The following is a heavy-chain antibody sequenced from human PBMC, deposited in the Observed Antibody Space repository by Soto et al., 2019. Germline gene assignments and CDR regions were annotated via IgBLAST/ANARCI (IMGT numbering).Heavy chain of an antibody. CDR3: AKSLLFYSGSADDS. Sequence: QVQLVESGGGMVQPGTSLRLSCAASGFSFSGYGMHWVRQAPGKGLEWVAIISYDGGNEYYADSVKGRFTISRDNSKNTVFLQMNSLRSEDTAVYYCAKSLLFYSGSADDSWGQGTLVTVSS. CDR1: GFSFSGYG. D-gene: IGHD1-26*01. J-gene: IGHJ4*02. CDR2: ISYDGGNE. V-gene: IGHV3-30*18.